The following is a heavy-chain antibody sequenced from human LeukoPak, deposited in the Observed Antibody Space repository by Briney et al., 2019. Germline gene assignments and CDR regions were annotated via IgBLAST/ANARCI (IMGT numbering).Heavy chain of an antibody. V-gene: IGHV3-7*01. J-gene: IGHJ4*02. CDR2: IKQDGSEK. CDR3: ARDLYRIVVVPHYFDF. Sequence: GGSLRLSCAASGFTFSNYWMSWVRQAPGKGLEWVANIKQDGSEKYYVDSVKGRFTISRDNAKNSLYLQMNSLRAEDTAVYYCARDLYRIVVVPHYFDFWGQGTLVTVSS. CDR1: GFTFSNYW. D-gene: IGHD3-22*01.